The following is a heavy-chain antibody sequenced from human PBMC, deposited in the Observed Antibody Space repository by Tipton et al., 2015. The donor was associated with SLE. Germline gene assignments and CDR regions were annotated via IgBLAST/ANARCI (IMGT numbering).Heavy chain of an antibody. Sequence: TLSLTCTVSGGSISSSSYYWGWIRQPPGKGLEWIGRIYYSGSTSYNPSLKSRVTISVDTSKNQFSLKLSSVTAADTAVYYCARVWGSGAYYFDYWGQGTLVTVSS. CDR1: GGSISSSSYY. CDR3: ARVWGSGAYYFDY. J-gene: IGHJ4*02. CDR2: IYYSGST. V-gene: IGHV4-39*01. D-gene: IGHD3-10*01.